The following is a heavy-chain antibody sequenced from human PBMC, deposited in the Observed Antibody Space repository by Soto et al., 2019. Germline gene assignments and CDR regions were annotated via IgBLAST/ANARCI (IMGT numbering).Heavy chain of an antibody. CDR3: ERTSRDSSSSLRY. CDR1: GFTFSSYS. V-gene: IGHV3-21*01. J-gene: IGHJ4*02. D-gene: IGHD6-13*01. Sequence: EVQLVESGGGLVKPGGSLRLSCAASGFTFSSYSMNWVRQAPGQGLEWVSSISSSSSYIYYADSVKGRFTISRDNAKNSRYLQMNSLRAEDTAVYYCERTSRDSSSSLRYWGQGTLVTVSS. CDR2: ISSSSSYI.